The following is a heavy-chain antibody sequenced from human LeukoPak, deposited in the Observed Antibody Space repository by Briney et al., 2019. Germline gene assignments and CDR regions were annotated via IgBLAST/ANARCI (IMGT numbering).Heavy chain of an antibody. CDR1: GGSISSYY. D-gene: IGHD3-10*01. Sequence: SETLSLTCTVSGGSISSYYWSWIRQPPGKGLEWIGEINHSGSTNYNPSLKSRVTISVDTSKNQFSLKLSSVTAADTAVYYCARGYYGSGSHCCHMDVWGKGTTITVS. V-gene: IGHV4-34*01. CDR3: ARGYYGSGSHCCHMDV. J-gene: IGHJ6*03. CDR2: INHSGST.